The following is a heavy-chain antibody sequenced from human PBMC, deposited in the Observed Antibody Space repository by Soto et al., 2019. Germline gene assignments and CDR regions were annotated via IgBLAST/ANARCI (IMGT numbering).Heavy chain of an antibody. Sequence: ASVKVSCKASGGTFSSYAISWVRQAPGQGLEWMGGIIPIFGTANYAQKFQGRVTITADKSTSTAYMELSSLRSEDTAVYYCARDPSGSRIVVAGQFDYWGPGPLLTGSS. J-gene: IGHJ4*02. CDR1: GGTFSSYA. CDR2: IIPIFGTA. D-gene: IGHD6-19*01. CDR3: ARDPSGSRIVVAGQFDY. V-gene: IGHV1-69*06.